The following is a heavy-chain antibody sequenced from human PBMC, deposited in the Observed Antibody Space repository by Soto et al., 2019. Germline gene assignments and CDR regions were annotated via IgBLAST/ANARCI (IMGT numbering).Heavy chain of an antibody. CDR1: GGSFTSNNW. CDR2: IYRTGST. D-gene: IGHD1-7*01. CDR3: ASRDPGTSVDY. Sequence: SETLSLTCAVSGGSFTSNNWWTWVRQPPGQGLEWIGEIYRTGSTNYNPSLKSRVAISLDKSENQFSLKVTSPTAADTAVYYCASRDPGTSVDYWGQGTLVTVSS. V-gene: IGHV4-4*02. J-gene: IGHJ4*02.